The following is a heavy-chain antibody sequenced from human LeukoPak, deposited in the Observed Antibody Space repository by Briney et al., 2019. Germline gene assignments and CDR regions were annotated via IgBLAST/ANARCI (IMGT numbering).Heavy chain of an antibody. CDR2: INHSGST. V-gene: IGHV4-34*01. D-gene: IGHD2-15*01. J-gene: IGHJ3*02. CDR1: GGSFSAYY. CDR3: ARGRYCSADICSGGDAFDI. Sequence: SETLSLTCAVYGGSFSAYYWSWIRQPPGKGLECIGEINHSGSTNYTPSLRSRVIISVDTSKNQFSLKVSSVTAADTAVYYCARGRYCSADICSGGDAFDIWGQGTMVSVSS.